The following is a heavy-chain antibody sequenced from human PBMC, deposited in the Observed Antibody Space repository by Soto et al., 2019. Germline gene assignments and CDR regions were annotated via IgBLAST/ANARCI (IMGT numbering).Heavy chain of an antibody. J-gene: IGHJ4*02. CDR1: GFTFNNYA. D-gene: IGHD3-10*01. Sequence: EVQLLESGGGLVQPGGSLRLSCAASGFTFNNYAMTWVRQAPGKGLEWVSAISGGGDTTSYADSVKGPFTDSRDGSKNTLYLQMSSLRAEDTALYYCAKGRGGSGSLTPRVDFWGQGTLVTVSS. CDR2: ISGGGDTT. V-gene: IGHV3-23*01. CDR3: AKGRGGSGSLTPRVDF.